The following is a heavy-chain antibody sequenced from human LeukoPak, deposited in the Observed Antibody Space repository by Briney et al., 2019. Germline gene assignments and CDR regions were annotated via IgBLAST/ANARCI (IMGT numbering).Heavy chain of an antibody. CDR1: GGSISSYY. D-gene: IGHD6-19*01. J-gene: IGHJ4*02. Sequence: SETLSLTCSVSGGSISSYYWSWIRQPAGMGLERIGRIYSSGSTNYNPSLKSRVTMSVDTSKNQFSLNLSSLTAADTAFYYCARESYSSGWYKDYWGQGILVTVSS. CDR3: ARESYSSGWYKDY. CDR2: IYSSGST. V-gene: IGHV4-4*07.